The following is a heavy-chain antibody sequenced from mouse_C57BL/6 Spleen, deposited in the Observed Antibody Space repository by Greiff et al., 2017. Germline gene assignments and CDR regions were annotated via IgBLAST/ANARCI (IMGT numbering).Heavy chain of an antibody. CDR3: ARTHYYGSSPY. D-gene: IGHD1-1*01. J-gene: IGHJ2*01. V-gene: IGHV3-6*01. CDR2: ISYDGSN. CDR1: GYSITSGYY. Sequence: EVQLVESGPGLVKPSQSLSLTCSVTGYSITSGYYWNWIRQFPGNKLEWMGYISYDGSNNYNPSLKNRISITRDTSKNQFFLKLNSVTTEDTATYYCARTHYYGSSPYCGQGTTLPVSS.